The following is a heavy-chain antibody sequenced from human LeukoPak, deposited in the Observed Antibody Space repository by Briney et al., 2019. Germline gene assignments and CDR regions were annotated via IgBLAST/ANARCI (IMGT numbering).Heavy chain of an antibody. CDR2: ISSSGSTI. CDR1: GFTFSDYY. J-gene: IGHJ4*02. D-gene: IGHD2-2*01. Sequence: GGSLRLSCAASGFTFSDYYMSWIRQAPGKGLEWVSYISSSGSTIYYADSVKGRFTISRDNAKNSLYLQMNSLRAEDTAVYYCARSLYCSSTSCYPFDYWGQGTLVTVSS. CDR3: ARSLYCSSTSCYPFDY. V-gene: IGHV3-11*04.